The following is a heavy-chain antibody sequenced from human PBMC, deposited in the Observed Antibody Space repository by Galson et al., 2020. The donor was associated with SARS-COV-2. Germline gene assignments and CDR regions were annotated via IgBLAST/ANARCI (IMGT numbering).Heavy chain of an antibody. CDR3: ASSRSGYYPYYFDY. J-gene: IGHJ4*02. D-gene: IGHD3-22*01. CDR2: IRGSDGST. V-gene: IGHV3-23*01. Sequence: GESLKISCAASGITFSSNAMRWVRQAPEKGLEWVSRIRGSDGSTYYADSVKGRFTISRDNSRNTLYLQVNSLRAEDTAIFYCASSRSGYYPYYFDYWGQGTLVTVSS. CDR1: GITFSSNA.